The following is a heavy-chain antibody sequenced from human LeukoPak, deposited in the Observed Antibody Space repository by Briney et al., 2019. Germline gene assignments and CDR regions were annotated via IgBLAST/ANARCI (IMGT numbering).Heavy chain of an antibody. D-gene: IGHD6-19*01. CDR2: ISWNSGSI. CDR1: GFIFDNYA. J-gene: IGHJ4*02. CDR3: AKDNRRHYTSGPNPDSLH. V-gene: IGHV3-9*01. Sequence: HAGMSLRLSCAGSGFIFDNYAMHWVRQPPGKGLEWVSGISWNSGSIDYADSVKGRFTISRDNAKNSLYLQMNSLRVEDTAFYYCAKDNRRHYTSGPNPDSLHWGQGALVTVSS.